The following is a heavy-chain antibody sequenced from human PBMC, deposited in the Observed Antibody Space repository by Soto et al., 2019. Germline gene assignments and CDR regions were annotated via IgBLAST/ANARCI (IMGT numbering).Heavy chain of an antibody. CDR2: ISSDGSKK. J-gene: IGHJ4*02. CDR1: GFTFRNYA. V-gene: IGHV3-30-3*01. CDR3: VRGPSVTSYVGDYFDY. Sequence: QVQLVESGGGVVQPGRSLRLSCVASGFTFRNYAIHWVRQAPGKGLDWVAVISSDGSKKYYADSVKGRFTISRDDSKNTVYLHMNSLRPEDTAVYHCVRGPSVTSYVGDYFDYWGQGTLVTVSP. D-gene: IGHD4-17*01.